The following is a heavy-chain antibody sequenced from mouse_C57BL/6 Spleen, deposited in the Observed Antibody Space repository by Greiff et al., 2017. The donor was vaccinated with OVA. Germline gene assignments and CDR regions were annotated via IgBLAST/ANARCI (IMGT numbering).Heavy chain of an antibody. CDR2: IYPGDGDT. Sequence: QVQLQQSGPELVKPGASVKISCKASGYAFSSSWMNWVKQRPGKGLEWIGRIYPGDGDTNYNGKFKGKATLTADKSSSTAYMQLSSLTSEDSAVYFCARSDYYYFDYWGQGTTLTVSS. J-gene: IGHJ2*01. CDR3: ARSDYYYFDY. V-gene: IGHV1-82*01. D-gene: IGHD1-1*01. CDR1: GYAFSSSW.